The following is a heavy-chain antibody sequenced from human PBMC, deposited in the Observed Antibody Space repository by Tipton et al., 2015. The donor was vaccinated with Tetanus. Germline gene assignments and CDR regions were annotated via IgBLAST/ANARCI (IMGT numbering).Heavy chain of an antibody. J-gene: IGHJ4*02. CDR3: VSRYSNAWYYFDI. CDR1: GFTFRSYW. V-gene: IGHV3-7*03. CDR2: IKEDGSEK. D-gene: IGHD5-12*01. Sequence: SLRLSCVASGFTFRSYWMSWVRQTPGKGLEWVANIKEDGSEKYYVDSVKGRSTISRDNAKNSLLLEMSSLRVEDTAVYFCVSRYSNAWYYFDIWGQGTPVTVSS.